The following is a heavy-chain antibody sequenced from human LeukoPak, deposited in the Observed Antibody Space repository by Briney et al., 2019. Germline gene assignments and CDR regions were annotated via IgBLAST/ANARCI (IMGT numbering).Heavy chain of an antibody. CDR2: INHSGST. D-gene: IGHD2-15*01. Sequence: SETLSLTCAVYGGSFSGYYWSWIRQPPGKGLEWIGEINHSGSTNYNPSLKSRVTISVDTSKNQFSLKLSSVTAADTAVYYCARVGCSGGSCYLLDYWGQGTLVTVSS. CDR1: GGSFSGYY. V-gene: IGHV4-34*01. J-gene: IGHJ4*02. CDR3: ARVGCSGGSCYLLDY.